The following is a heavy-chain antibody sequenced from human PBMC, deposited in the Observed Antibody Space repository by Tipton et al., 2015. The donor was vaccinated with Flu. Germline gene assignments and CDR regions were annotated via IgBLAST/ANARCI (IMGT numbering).Heavy chain of an antibody. CDR1: GASISSRSYC. D-gene: IGHD5-12*01. CDR3: ASRPYGGSDWGGYCNN. CDR2: IHISENT. V-gene: IGHV4-61*02. J-gene: IGHJ4*02. Sequence: LRLSCSVSGASISSRSYCWSWIRQPAGKGLEWIGRIHISENTDYNPSLKSRVTMSLDTSRNRFSLKLSSVTAADPAVYYCASRPYGGSDWGGYCNNWGRGAPVAVSS.